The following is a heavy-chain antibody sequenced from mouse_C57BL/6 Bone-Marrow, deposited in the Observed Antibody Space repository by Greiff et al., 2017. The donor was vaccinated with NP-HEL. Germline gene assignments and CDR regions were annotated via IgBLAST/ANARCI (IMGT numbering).Heavy chain of an antibody. J-gene: IGHJ3*01. CDR3: ARNPYDYDGGFAY. CDR2: IWSGGST. Sequence: VQVVESGPGLVQPSQSLSITCTVSGFSLTSYGVHWVRQSPGKGLEWLGVIWSGGSTDYNAAFISRLSISKDNSKSQVFFKMNSLQADDTAIYYCARNPYDYDGGFAYWGQGTLVTVSA. D-gene: IGHD2-4*01. V-gene: IGHV2-2*01. CDR1: GFSLTSYG.